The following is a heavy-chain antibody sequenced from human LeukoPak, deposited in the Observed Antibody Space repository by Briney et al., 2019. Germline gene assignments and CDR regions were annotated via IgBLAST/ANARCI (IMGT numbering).Heavy chain of an antibody. CDR2: ISSGSTYI. J-gene: IGHJ4*02. D-gene: IGHD5-12*01. CDR1: GFTFSSYS. V-gene: IGHV3-21*01. Sequence: PGGSLTLSCPASGFTFSSYSMNSVGQAPGKGLEWVSSISSGSTYIYYADSVKGKFPISRDNSKNTLYLLMNSLRAEDTAVYYCAIRKSGNAIDYWGQGTLVTVSS. CDR3: AIRKSGNAIDY.